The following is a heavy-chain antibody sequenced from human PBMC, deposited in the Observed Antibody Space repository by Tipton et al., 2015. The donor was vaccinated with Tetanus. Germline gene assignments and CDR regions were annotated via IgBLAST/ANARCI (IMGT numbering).Heavy chain of an antibody. V-gene: IGHV4-59*01. Sequence: TLSLTCTVSGGSISSYYWGWIRQPPGKGLEWVGFIYHSGSTNYNPSLKSRTTISVDTSKNQFSLKLSSVTAADTAVYYCAREVKDCFGTSCHGGWFGPWGQGTLVTVSS. D-gene: IGHD2-2*01. CDR3: AREVKDCFGTSCHGGWFGP. J-gene: IGHJ5*02. CDR1: GGSISSYY. CDR2: IYHSGST.